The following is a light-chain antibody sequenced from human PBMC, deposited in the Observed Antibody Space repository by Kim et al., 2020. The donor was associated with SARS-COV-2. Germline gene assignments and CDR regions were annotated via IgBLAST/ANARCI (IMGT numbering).Light chain of an antibody. CDR3: QQYNNWPPLT. Sequence: PGERAALPCRASKRVSSNLVWYQQKPGQAPRRLIYGASTSATGIPARFSGSGSGTEFTLTISSLQSEDFAVYYCQQYNNWPPLTFGGGTKVDIK. V-gene: IGKV3-15*01. CDR1: KRVSSN. CDR2: GAS. J-gene: IGKJ4*01.